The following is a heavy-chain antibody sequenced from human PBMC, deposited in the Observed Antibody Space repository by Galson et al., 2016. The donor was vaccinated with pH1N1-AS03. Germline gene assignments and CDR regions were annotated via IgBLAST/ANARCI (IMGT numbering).Heavy chain of an antibody. CDR1: GYTFTNYG. CDR3: ARSGSGSFYEVDF. CDR2: IGTYT. Sequence: SVKVSCKASGYTFTNYGISWVRQAPGQGLEYMGWIGTYTIYAQKLQGRVTMTTDTSTSTAYMELRSLRPDDTAVYYCARSGSGSFYEVDFWGQGTLVSVSS. J-gene: IGHJ4*02. D-gene: IGHD3-10*01. V-gene: IGHV1-18*01.